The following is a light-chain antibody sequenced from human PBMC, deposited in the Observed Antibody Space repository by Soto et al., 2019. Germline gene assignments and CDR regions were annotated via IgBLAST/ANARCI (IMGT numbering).Light chain of an antibody. CDR2: KAS. CDR3: QQYNSYST. J-gene: IGKJ2*01. Sequence: DIQMTQSPSTLSASEGDRVTITCRASQTISSWLAWYQQKPGKPPNLLIYKASSLESGVPSRFSGSGSGTEFTLTISSLQPDDFATYYCQQYNSYSTFGQGTKLEIK. V-gene: IGKV1-5*03. CDR1: QTISSW.